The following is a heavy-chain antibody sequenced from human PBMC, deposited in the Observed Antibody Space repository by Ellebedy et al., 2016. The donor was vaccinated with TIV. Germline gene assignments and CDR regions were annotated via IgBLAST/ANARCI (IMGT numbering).Heavy chain of an antibody. CDR3: ARLPCGSTSCGGKAFDI. CDR2: ISAYNVNT. J-gene: IGHJ3*02. Sequence: ASVKVSXXASGYIFTDYGIIWVRQAPGQGLEWMGWISAYNVNTNYAPKFQGRVTMIRDTSTSTAYMELRSLRSDDTAVYYCARLPCGSTSCGGKAFDIWGRGTMVTVSA. CDR1: GYIFTDYG. V-gene: IGHV1-18*01. D-gene: IGHD2-2*01.